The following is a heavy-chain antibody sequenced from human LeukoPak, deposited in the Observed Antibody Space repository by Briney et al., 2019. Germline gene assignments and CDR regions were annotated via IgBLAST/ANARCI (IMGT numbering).Heavy chain of an antibody. D-gene: IGHD6-13*01. J-gene: IGHJ4*02. CDR3: ARLGLQQLAIDY. Sequence: PSETLSLTCTVSGGSISSSSYYWGWIRQPPGKGLEWIGSIYYSGSTYYNPSLKSRVTISVDTSKNQFSLKLSSVTAADTAVYYCARLGLQQLAIDYWGQGTLVTVSS. V-gene: IGHV4-39*01. CDR2: IYYSGST. CDR1: GGSISSSSYY.